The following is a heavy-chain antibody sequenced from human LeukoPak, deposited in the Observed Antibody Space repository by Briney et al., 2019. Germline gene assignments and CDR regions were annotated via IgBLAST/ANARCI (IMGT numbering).Heavy chain of an antibody. CDR1: GFSLNDYG. Sequence: GGSLRLSCAASGFSLNDYGVQWVRQAPGEGLGWVAVESYEGSKKYYADSAEGRLTLSRDNSNNTQYLEMNNLNVEDTAVYYCASVRAAPFYDFWGQRTLVTVSS. V-gene: IGHV3-30-3*01. D-gene: IGHD6-6*01. CDR3: ASVRAAPFYDF. CDR2: ESYEGSKK. J-gene: IGHJ4*02.